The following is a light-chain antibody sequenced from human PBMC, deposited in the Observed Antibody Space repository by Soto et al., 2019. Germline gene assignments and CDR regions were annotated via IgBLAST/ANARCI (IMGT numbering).Light chain of an antibody. Sequence: DVVMTQSPLSLPVTLGQPASISCRSNQSLVHSDGIAYFSWFQQRPGRSPRSLIYKVSNRDSGVPDRLSGSGSGTDFELKISRVEAEDVGVYYCMQGTHWPITFGQGTRLEIK. J-gene: IGKJ5*01. CDR2: KVS. CDR1: QSLVHSDGIAY. V-gene: IGKV2-30*02. CDR3: MQGTHWPIT.